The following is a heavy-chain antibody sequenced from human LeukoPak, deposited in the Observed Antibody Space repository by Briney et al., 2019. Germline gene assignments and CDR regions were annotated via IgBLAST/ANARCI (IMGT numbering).Heavy chain of an antibody. D-gene: IGHD3-10*01. V-gene: IGHV3-7*01. CDR1: GFTFNYYW. Sequence: GGSLRLSCAASGFTFNYYWLTWVRQAPGKGLEWVANIQQDGSEKYYVDSAKGRFIISRDNAKNSLYLQMNSLRAEDTAVYYCARVRKLRTRGVMDPLDYWGQGTLVTVSS. CDR2: IQQDGSEK. CDR3: ARVRKLRTRGVMDPLDY. J-gene: IGHJ4*02.